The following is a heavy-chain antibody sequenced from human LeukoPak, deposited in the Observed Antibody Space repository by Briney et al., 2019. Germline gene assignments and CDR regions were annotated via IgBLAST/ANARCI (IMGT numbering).Heavy chain of an antibody. D-gene: IGHD5-18*01. CDR2: IYHSGST. Sequence: SETLSLTCAVSGGSISSSNWWSRVRPPPGKGLEWIGEIYHSGSTNYNPSLKSRVTISLDTSKNQVSLKVNSVTAADTAVYFCARVKVNTAMALQYYHYYMDAWGKGTTVIVSS. CDR3: ARVKVNTAMALQYYHYYMDA. J-gene: IGHJ6*03. V-gene: IGHV4-4*02. CDR1: GGSISSSNW.